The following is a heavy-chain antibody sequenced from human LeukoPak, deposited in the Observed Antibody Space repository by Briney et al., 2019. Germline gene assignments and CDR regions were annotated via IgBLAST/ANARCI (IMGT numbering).Heavy chain of an antibody. CDR3: ARSTKFGVVMPY. D-gene: IGHD3-3*01. CDR1: GYTFTGYY. CDR2: INPNSGGT. V-gene: IGHV1-2*02. Sequence: ASVKVSCKASGYTFTGYYMHWVRQAPGQGLEWMGWINPNSGGTNYAQKFQGRVTMTRDTSISTAYMELSRLRSDDTAVYYCARSTKFGVVMPYWGQGTLVTVSS. J-gene: IGHJ4*02.